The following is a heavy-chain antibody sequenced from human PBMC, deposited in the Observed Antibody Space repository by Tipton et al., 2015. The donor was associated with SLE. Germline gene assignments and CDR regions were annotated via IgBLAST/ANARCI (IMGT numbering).Heavy chain of an antibody. Sequence: TLSLTCTVSGGSVSSGSYYWAWIRQPPGKGPEWIGTIYYSGSTYYYPSLKSRITMSVDTSKNQFSLEVRSVTAADTAVYYCVRLRSKVLIDYWGQGTLVTVSS. CDR2: IYYSGST. J-gene: IGHJ4*02. CDR1: GGSVSSGSYY. CDR3: VRLRSKVLIDY. D-gene: IGHD2-8*01. V-gene: IGHV4-39*07.